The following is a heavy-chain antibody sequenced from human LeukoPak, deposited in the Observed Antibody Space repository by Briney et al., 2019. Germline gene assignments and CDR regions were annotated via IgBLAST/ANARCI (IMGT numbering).Heavy chain of an antibody. J-gene: IGHJ4*02. Sequence: PGRSLRLSCGASGFTLSTYAMHWVRQAPGKGLEWVAVIWYDGSNKYYADSVKGRFTISRDNSKNTLYLQMNSLRAEDTAVYYCARDLSIAAAGMGGYWGQGTLVTVSS. D-gene: IGHD6-13*01. CDR3: ARDLSIAAAGMGGY. CDR1: GFTLSTYA. V-gene: IGHV3-33*08. CDR2: IWYDGSNK.